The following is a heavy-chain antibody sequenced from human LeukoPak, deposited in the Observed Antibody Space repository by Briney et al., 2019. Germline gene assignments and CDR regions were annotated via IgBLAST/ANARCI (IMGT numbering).Heavy chain of an antibody. CDR2: IKQDGSEK. J-gene: IGHJ4*02. V-gene: IGHV3-7*01. Sequence: GGSLSLFCAASGFSLSSYWMTWARQAPGKGGEWVANIKQDGSEKNYVDSVKGRFTISRDNAKNSLYLQMNSLRAEDTAVYYCARPAVKYNWRPNYFDYWGQGTLVTVSS. D-gene: IGHD1-1*01. CDR1: GFSLSSYW. CDR3: ARPAVKYNWRPNYFDY.